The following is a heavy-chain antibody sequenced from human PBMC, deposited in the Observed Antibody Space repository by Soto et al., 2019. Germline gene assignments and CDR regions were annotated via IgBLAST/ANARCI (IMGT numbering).Heavy chain of an antibody. CDR3: ARDMVEYYDFWSGYAFDI. J-gene: IGHJ3*02. Sequence: SETLSLTCTVSGGSISSYYWSWIRQPPGKGLEWIGYIYYSGSTNYNPSLKSRVTISVDTSKNQFSLKLSSVTAADTAVYYCARDMVEYYDFWSGYAFDIWGQGTMVTVSS. D-gene: IGHD3-3*01. CDR2: IYYSGST. CDR1: GGSISSYY. V-gene: IGHV4-59*01.